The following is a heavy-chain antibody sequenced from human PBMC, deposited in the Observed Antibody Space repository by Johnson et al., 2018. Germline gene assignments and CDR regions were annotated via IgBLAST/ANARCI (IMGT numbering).Heavy chain of an antibody. CDR2: IYYSGST. CDR1: GGSISSSSYY. Sequence: QVQLQESGPGLVKPSETLSLTCTVSGGSISSSSYYWGWIRQPPGKGLEWIGSIYYSGSTYYNPSLKSRVTISVDTSKNQFSLKLSCVTAADTAVYYCAKDLGTMIVHGSLGMDGWGQGTTVTVSS. J-gene: IGHJ6*02. D-gene: IGHD3-22*01. V-gene: IGHV4-39*07. CDR3: AKDLGTMIVHGSLGMDG.